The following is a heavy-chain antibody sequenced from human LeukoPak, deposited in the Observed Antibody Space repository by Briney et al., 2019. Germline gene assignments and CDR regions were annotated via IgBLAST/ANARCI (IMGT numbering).Heavy chain of an antibody. CDR3: ASRRTAYCGGDCPEGY. Sequence: GGSLRLSCAASGFTFSSYSMNWVRQAPGKGLEWGSSISRSSTYIYYADSVKGRFTISRDNAKNSLYLQMNSLRAEDTAVYYCASRRTAYCGGDCPEGYWGQGTLVTVSS. D-gene: IGHD2-21*02. J-gene: IGHJ4*02. CDR2: ISRSSTYI. V-gene: IGHV3-21*01. CDR1: GFTFSSYS.